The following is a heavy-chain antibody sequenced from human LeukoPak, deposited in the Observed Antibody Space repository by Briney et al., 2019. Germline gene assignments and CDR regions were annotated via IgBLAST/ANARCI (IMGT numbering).Heavy chain of an antibody. J-gene: IGHJ4*02. V-gene: IGHV4-39*01. CDR3: ARNAPDLPRVVLMVYAELFDY. CDR2: IYYSGST. D-gene: IGHD2-8*01. Sequence: SETLSLTCTVSGGSISSSSYYWGWIRQPPGKGLEWIGSIYYSGSTYYNPSLKSRVTISVDTSKNQFSLKLSSVTAADTAVYYCARNAPDLPRVVLMVYAELFDYWGQGTLVTVSS. CDR1: GGSISSSSYY.